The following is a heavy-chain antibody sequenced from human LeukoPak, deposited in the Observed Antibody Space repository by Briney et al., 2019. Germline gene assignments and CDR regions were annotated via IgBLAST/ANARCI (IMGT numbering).Heavy chain of an antibody. D-gene: IGHD5-18*01. CDR2: ISSSSSYI. J-gene: IGHJ3*02. V-gene: IGHV3-21*01. Sequence: GGSLRLSCAASGFTFSSCSMNWVRQAPGKGLEWVSSISSSSSYIYYADSVKGRFTISRDNAKNSLYLQMNSLRAEDTAVYYCARDSRGDSYVPDAFDIWGQGTMVTVSS. CDR3: ARDSRGDSYVPDAFDI. CDR1: GFTFSSCS.